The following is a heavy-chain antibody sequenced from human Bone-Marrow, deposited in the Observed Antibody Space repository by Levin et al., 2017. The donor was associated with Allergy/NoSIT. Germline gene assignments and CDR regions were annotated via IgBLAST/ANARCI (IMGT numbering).Heavy chain of an antibody. CDR3: AKGGRWRAMDV. J-gene: IGHJ6*02. V-gene: IGHV1-2*02. CDR2: INPNNGGT. CDR1: GYSFTGYY. D-gene: IGHD2-15*01. Sequence: GGSLRLSCKASGYSFTGYYLHWVRQAPGQGLEYMGWINPNNGGTNYAQRFQGRVSMTSDASIGTAYMELSRLKSDDSAVYYCAKGGRWRAMDVWGQGTTVTVSS.